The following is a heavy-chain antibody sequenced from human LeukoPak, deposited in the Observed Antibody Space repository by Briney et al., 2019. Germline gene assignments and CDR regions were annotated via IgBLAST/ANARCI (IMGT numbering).Heavy chain of an antibody. CDR1: GIAFSTNW. CDR3: WGPS. CDR2: INQDGTEK. D-gene: IGHD3-16*01. V-gene: IGHV3-7*05. J-gene: IGHJ5*02. Sequence: PGGSLRLSCAASGIAFSTNWMTWVRQAPGKGLEWVANINQDGTEKYYEDSVKGRFTISRDNAKNSLYLQMNSLRAEDTAVYYCWGPSWGQGTLVTVSS.